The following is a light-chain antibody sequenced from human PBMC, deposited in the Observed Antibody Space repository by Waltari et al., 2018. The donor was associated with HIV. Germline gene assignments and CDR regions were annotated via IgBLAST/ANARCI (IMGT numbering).Light chain of an antibody. Sequence: QSALTQPPSASGSRGQSVTISCTGTSSDVGAYNYVSWYQQYPGMAPKLIIYEVNKPPAGVPDRFSGAKSGNTASLTGAGLQAEDEADFYCSSYAGSAVVFGGGTKLTVL. V-gene: IGLV2-8*01. CDR1: SSDVGAYNY. CDR3: SSYAGSAVV. CDR2: EVN. J-gene: IGLJ2*01.